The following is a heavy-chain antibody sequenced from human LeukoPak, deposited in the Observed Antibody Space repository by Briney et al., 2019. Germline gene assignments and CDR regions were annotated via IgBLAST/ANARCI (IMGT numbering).Heavy chain of an antibody. D-gene: IGHD2/OR15-2a*01. Sequence: PGGSLRLSCAAPGFTFSSSGMHWIRQAPGKGLEWMAFIQNDGNIKSCADSVKGRFTISRDNSKNTLYLQMNNLRAEDTAVYYCAKDHTGYYCTDHWGQGTLVTVSS. CDR2: IQNDGNIK. CDR3: AKDHTGYYCTDH. CDR1: GFTFSSSG. J-gene: IGHJ4*02. V-gene: IGHV3-30*02.